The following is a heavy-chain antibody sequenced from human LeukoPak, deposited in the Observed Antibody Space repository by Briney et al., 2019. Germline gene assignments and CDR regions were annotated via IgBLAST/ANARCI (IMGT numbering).Heavy chain of an antibody. J-gene: IGHJ4*02. CDR1: GFTFSSYA. CDR2: ISGSGGST. Sequence: PGGSLRLSCAASGFTFSSYAMSWVRQAPGKGLEWVSAISGSGGSTYYVDSVKGRFTISRDTSKKTIYLQMNSLRAEDTAVYYCARDRPYGDYVGGFDSWGQGTLVTVSS. CDR3: ARDRPYGDYVGGFDS. V-gene: IGHV3-23*01. D-gene: IGHD4-17*01.